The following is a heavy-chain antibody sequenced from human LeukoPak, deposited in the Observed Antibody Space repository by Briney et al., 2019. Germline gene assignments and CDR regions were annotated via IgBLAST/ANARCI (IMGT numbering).Heavy chain of an antibody. D-gene: IGHD2-2*01. CDR1: GFTFSSYW. CDR2: IKQDGSEK. Sequence: GGSLRLSCAASGFTFSSYWMSWVRQAPGKGLEWVANIKQDGSEKYYVDSVKGRFTISRDNAKNSLYLQMNSLRAEDTAVYYCHFYCSSTSCPGAFEDYWGQGTLVTVSS. J-gene: IGHJ4*02. CDR3: HFYCSSTSCPGAFEDY. V-gene: IGHV3-7*01.